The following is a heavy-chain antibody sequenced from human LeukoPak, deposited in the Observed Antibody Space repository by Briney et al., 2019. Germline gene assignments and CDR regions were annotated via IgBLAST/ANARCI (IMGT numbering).Heavy chain of an antibody. D-gene: IGHD3-3*01. Sequence: GASLQISCKGSGYSFTSYWIGWVRQLPGKGLEWMGIIYPGDSDTRYSPSFQGQVTISADKSISTAYLQWSSLKASDTAMYYCARQDFWSGSIRFDPWGQGTLVTVSS. V-gene: IGHV5-51*01. CDR1: GYSFTSYW. CDR3: ARQDFWSGSIRFDP. J-gene: IGHJ5*02. CDR2: IYPGDSDT.